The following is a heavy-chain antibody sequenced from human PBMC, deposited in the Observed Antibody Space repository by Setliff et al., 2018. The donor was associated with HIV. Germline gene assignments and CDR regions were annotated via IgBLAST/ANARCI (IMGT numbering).Heavy chain of an antibody. D-gene: IGHD1-7*01. V-gene: IGHV3-33*06. J-gene: IGHJ6*03. CDR1: GFTFSSYG. Sequence: PGGSLRLSCAASGFTFSSYGMHWVRQAPGKGLEWVALIWYDGSNKYYADSVKGRFTISRDNSKNTLYLQMNSLRDGDTALYYCAKNTPSIINYPYYYYMDVWGKGTTVTVSS. CDR3: AKNTPSIINYPYYYYMDV. CDR2: IWYDGSNK.